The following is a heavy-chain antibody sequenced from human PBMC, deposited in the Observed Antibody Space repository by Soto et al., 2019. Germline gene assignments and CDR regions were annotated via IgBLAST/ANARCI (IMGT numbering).Heavy chain of an antibody. CDR1: GGSISSGDYY. CDR3: ASVRGGYYYAMDV. V-gene: IGHV4-30-4*01. CDR2: IYHSGST. Sequence: SETLSLTCTVSGGSISSGDYYWSWIRQPPGKGLEWIGYIYHSGSTYYNPSLKSRVTISVDTSKNQFSLKLSSVTAADTAVYYCASVRGGYYYAMDVWGQGTTVTVSS. J-gene: IGHJ6*02. D-gene: IGHD3-10*02.